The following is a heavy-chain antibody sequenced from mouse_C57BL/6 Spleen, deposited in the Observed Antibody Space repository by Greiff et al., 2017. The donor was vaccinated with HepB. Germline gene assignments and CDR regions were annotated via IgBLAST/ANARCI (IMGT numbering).Heavy chain of an antibody. CDR3: ATGSSSYRPWFAY. D-gene: IGHD1-1*01. Sequence: QVQLQQPGAELVMPGASVKLSCKASGYTFTSYWMHWVKQRPGQGLEWIGEIDPSDSYTNYNQKFKGKSTLTVDKSSSTAYMQLSSLTSEDSAVYYCATGSSSYRPWFAYWGQGTLVTVSA. CDR1: GYTFTSYW. J-gene: IGHJ3*01. CDR2: IDPSDSYT. V-gene: IGHV1-69*01.